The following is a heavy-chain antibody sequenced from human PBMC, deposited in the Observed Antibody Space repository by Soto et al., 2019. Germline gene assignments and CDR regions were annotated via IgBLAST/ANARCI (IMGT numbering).Heavy chain of an antibody. J-gene: IGHJ4*02. D-gene: IGHD5-12*01. V-gene: IGHV4-30-2*01. CDR2: IYHSGST. Sequence: ASETLCLTWAVSGGSISSGGYSWSWIRQPPGKGLEWIGYIYHSGSTYYNPSLKSRVTISVDRSKNQFSLKLSSVTAADTAVYYCARAYGGDADYWGQGTLVTVSS. CDR1: GGSISSGGYS. CDR3: ARAYGGDADY.